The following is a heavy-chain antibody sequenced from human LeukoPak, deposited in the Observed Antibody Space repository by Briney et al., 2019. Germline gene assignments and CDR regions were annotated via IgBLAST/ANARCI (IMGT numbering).Heavy chain of an antibody. CDR1: GFTFSSYA. J-gene: IGHJ4*02. V-gene: IGHV3-30-3*01. CDR3: ARGGVRTTAAGDF. Sequence: GGSLRLSCAASGFTFSSYAMHWVRQAPGKGLEWVAVISYDGSNKYYADSVKGRFTISRDNSKNTLYLQMNSLRAEDTAVYYCARGGVRTTAAGDFWGQGTLVTVSS. D-gene: IGHD6-13*01. CDR2: ISYDGSNK.